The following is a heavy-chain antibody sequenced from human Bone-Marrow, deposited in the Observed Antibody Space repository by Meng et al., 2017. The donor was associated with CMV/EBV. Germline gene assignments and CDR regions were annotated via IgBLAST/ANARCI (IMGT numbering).Heavy chain of an antibody. J-gene: IGHJ4*02. CDR2: ISSSGSTI. Sequence: GGSLRLSCAASGFTFSSYAMSWVRQAPGKGLEWVSYISSSGSTIYYADSVKGRFTISRDNAKNSLYLQMNSLRAEDTAVYYCARGPVAGAGIVDYWGQGTLVTLLL. V-gene: IGHV3-48*04. CDR1: GFTFSSYA. D-gene: IGHD6-19*01. CDR3: ARGPVAGAGIVDY.